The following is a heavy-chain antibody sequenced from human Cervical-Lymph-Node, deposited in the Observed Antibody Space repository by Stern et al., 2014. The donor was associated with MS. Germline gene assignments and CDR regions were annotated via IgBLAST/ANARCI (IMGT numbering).Heavy chain of an antibody. CDR1: GYKFSIYW. D-gene: IGHD1-14*01. CDR2: IYPGDSET. J-gene: IGHJ4*02. V-gene: IGHV5-51*01. CDR3: ARQTTAWASDV. Sequence: QLVQSGAELIRPGESLKISCKGSGYKFSIYWIAWVRQMPGKGLGWMGIIYPGDSETRYSPSFQGQVTMSADKSTSTAYLQWSSLNASDTAMYFCARQTTAWASDVWGQGTLVTVSS.